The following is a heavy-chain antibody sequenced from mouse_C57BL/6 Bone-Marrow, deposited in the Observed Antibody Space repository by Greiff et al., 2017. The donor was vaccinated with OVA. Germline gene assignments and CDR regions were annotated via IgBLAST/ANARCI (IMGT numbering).Heavy chain of an antibody. Sequence: LVESGPELVKPGASVKISCKASGYAFSSSWMNWVKQRPGQGLEWIGRIYPGDGDTNYNGKFKGKATLTADKSSSTAYMQLSSLTSEDSAVYFCARAGYYGSRDYWGQGTTLTVSS. CDR2: IYPGDGDT. D-gene: IGHD1-1*01. J-gene: IGHJ2*01. V-gene: IGHV1-82*01. CDR1: GYAFSSSW. CDR3: ARAGYYGSRDY.